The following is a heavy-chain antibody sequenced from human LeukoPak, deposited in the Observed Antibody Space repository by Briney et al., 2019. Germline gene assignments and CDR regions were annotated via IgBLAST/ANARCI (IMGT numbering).Heavy chain of an antibody. D-gene: IGHD5-12*01. J-gene: IGHJ4*02. V-gene: IGHV4-59*01. CDR2: IYYTGST. CDR1: GGSISSYY. Sequence: SETLSLTCTVSGGSISSYYWSWIRQPPGKGLEWIGSIYYTGSTYYNPSLKSRVTILIDTSNNQFSLKFNSVTAADTAVYYCARALATMFFDYWGQGTLVTVST. CDR3: ARALATMFFDY.